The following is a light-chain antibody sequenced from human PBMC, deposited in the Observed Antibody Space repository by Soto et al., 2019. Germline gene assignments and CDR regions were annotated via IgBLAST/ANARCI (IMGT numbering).Light chain of an antibody. CDR1: QSISSSY. CDR3: QQYGSSPWT. CDR2: GAS. Sequence: EIVLTQSPGTLSLSPGERATLSCRASQSISSSYLAWYQQKPGQAPRLLVSGASSRATGIPDRFSGSGSGTDFTLTISRLEPEDLAVYFCQQYGSSPWTFGQGTKVEIK. V-gene: IGKV3-20*01. J-gene: IGKJ1*01.